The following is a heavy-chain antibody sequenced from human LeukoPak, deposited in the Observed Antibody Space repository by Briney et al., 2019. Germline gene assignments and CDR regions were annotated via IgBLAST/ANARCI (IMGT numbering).Heavy chain of an antibody. D-gene: IGHD3-9*01. CDR3: ARGDHLTGFDS. J-gene: IGHJ4*02. V-gene: IGHV3-21*01. Sequence: PGGSLRLSCEASGFTFSSSSMNWVPQAPGKGLEWVSSISTSGVHTFFADSVKGRFSISRDNAKNSLFLQMNSLRPEDSAVFFCARGDHLTGFDSWGQGTLVAVSS. CDR1: GFTFSSSS. CDR2: ISTSGVHT.